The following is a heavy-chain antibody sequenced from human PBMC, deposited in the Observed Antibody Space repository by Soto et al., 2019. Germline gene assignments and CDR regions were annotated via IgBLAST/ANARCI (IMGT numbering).Heavy chain of an antibody. V-gene: IGHV3-15*01. J-gene: IGHJ4*02. CDR2: IKNRADGGTT. CDR3: ARDGYNVFDY. CDR1: GITFTNAW. D-gene: IGHD5-12*01. Sequence: EVQLVESGGDLVKPGGCLRLSCAASGITFTNAWMSWVRQAPGKGLEWVGRIKNRADGGTTDYAAPVRGRFTISRDNAKNSLYLQMNSLRAEDTAVYYCARDGYNVFDYWGQGTLVTVSS.